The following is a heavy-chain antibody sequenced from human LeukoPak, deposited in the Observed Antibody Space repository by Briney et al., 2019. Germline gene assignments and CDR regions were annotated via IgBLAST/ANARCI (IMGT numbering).Heavy chain of an antibody. CDR1: GGSFSGYY. CDR3: ARGSVIVVVTANMGAYYFDY. V-gene: IGHV4-34*01. Sequence: SETLSLTCAVYGGSFSGYYWSWLRQPPGKGLEWIGEINHSGSTNYNPSLKSRVTISVDTSKNKFSLKLSSVTAADTAVYYCARGSVIVVVTANMGAYYFDYWGQGTLVTVSS. CDR2: INHSGST. D-gene: IGHD2-21*02. J-gene: IGHJ4*02.